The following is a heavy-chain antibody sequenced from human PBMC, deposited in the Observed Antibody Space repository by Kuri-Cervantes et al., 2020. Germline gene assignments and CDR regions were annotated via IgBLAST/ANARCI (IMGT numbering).Heavy chain of an antibody. CDR1: GGSISSSSHY. D-gene: IGHD3-9*01. CDR2: IYYSGST. CDR3: ARSLDYDIFHYFDY. V-gene: IGHV4-39*07. Sequence: GSLRLSCTVSGGSISSSSHYWGWIRQPPGKGLEWIGSIYYSGSTNSNPSLKSRVTISVDKSKNQFSLKLSSVTAADTAVYYCARSLDYDIFHYFDYWGQGTLVTVSS. J-gene: IGHJ4*02.